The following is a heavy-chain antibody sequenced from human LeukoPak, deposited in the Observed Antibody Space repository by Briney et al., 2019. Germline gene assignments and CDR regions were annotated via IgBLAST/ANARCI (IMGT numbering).Heavy chain of an antibody. CDR1: GYTFTSYA. CDR3: ARSTPPPMVRGVTLDY. CDR2: INAGNGNT. D-gene: IGHD3-10*01. V-gene: IGHV1-3*03. J-gene: IGHJ4*02. Sequence: ASVKVSCKASGYTFTSYAMHWVRQAPGQRLEWMGWINAGNGNTKYSQEFQGRVTITRDTSASTAYMELSSLRSEDMAVYYCARSTPPPMVRGVTLDYWGQGTLVTVSS.